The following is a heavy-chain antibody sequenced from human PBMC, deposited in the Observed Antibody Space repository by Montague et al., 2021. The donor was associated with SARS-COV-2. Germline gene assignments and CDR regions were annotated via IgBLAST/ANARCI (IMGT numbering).Heavy chain of an antibody. CDR1: GGSVSSSNYY. CDR3: SRGDFGVVIIPYYYDYMDV. V-gene: IGHV4-39*01. Sequence: SETLSLTCTVSGGSVSSSNYYWGWIRRPPGKGLEWIGSIHYSGSTYYKPSLKSRVTISLDTSKNQFSLKLNSVTAADTAVYYCSRGDFGVVIIPYYYDYMDVWGKGTTVTVSS. J-gene: IGHJ6*03. D-gene: IGHD3-3*01. CDR2: IHYSGST.